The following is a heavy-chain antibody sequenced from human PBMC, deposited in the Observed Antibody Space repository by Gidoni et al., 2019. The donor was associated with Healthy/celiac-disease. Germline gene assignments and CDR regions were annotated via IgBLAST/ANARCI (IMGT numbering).Heavy chain of an antibody. Sequence: EVQLVQSGAEVKKPGESLRISCKGSGYSFTSYWISWVRQMPGKGLEWMGRIDPSDSYTNYSPSFQGHVTISADKSISTAYLQWSSLKASDTAMYYCARGGGIPSGSYLVGFDYWGQGTLVTVSS. CDR3: ARGGGIPSGSYLVGFDY. D-gene: IGHD1-26*01. CDR1: GYSFTSYW. J-gene: IGHJ4*02. CDR2: IDPSDSYT. V-gene: IGHV5-10-1*03.